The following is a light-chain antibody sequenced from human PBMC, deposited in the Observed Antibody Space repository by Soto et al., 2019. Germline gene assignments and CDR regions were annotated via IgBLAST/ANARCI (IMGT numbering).Light chain of an antibody. Sequence: THSPAALSVPPGEIATRSCRANQSVNNNLAWYQQKPGQAPRLLIYDASNRATGIPARFRGSGSGTDFTLTISSLEPEDFAVYYCQQRSNWPITFGQGTRLEIK. CDR2: DAS. J-gene: IGKJ5*01. CDR1: QSVNNN. V-gene: IGKV3-11*01. CDR3: QQRSNWPIT.